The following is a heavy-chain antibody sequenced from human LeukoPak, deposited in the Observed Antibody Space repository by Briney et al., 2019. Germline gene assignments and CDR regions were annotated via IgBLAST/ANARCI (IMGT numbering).Heavy chain of an antibody. CDR3: ARDSGGSPFDI. V-gene: IGHV3-33*01. D-gene: IGHD6-19*01. CDR1: GFSLSGNG. Sequence: GGSLRLSCAASGFSLSGNGMHWVRQAPGKGLEWVVVIWADGSSKYYADSVKGRFTISRDNSEDTLYLQMNSLRAEDTAVYYCARDSGGSPFDIWGQGTMVTV. CDR2: IWADGSSK. J-gene: IGHJ3*02.